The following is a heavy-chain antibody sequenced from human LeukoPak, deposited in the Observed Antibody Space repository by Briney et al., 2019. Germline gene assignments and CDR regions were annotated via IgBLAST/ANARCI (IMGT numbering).Heavy chain of an antibody. J-gene: IGHJ4*02. CDR1: GFRFSTYA. D-gene: IGHD6-13*01. CDR2: ISGSTGLT. Sequence: GGSLRLSCAASGFRFSTYAMSWVRQAPGKGLEWVSGISGSTGLTYYADSVKGRFTTSRDNSKDTVHLQMNTLRAEDTAVYYCAKSDPLMTAAGIFDSWGQGTLVTVSS. CDR3: AKSDPLMTAAGIFDS. V-gene: IGHV3-23*01.